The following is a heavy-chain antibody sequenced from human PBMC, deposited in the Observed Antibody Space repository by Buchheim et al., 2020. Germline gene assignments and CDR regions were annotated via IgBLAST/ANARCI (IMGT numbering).Heavy chain of an antibody. CDR1: GFTFSSYE. D-gene: IGHD3-22*01. J-gene: IGHJ6*02. V-gene: IGHV3-48*03. CDR2: ISSRVNTI. CDR3: ARWVKDSSCFSYYYYGMDA. Sequence: VQLVESGGGLVHPGGSLRLSCAASGFTFSSYEMNWVRQAPGKGLECISYISSRVNTIYYADSVKGRFTISRDDAKSSLFLKMNSLRAEDTSVYYCARWVKDSSCFSYYYYGMDAWGQGTT.